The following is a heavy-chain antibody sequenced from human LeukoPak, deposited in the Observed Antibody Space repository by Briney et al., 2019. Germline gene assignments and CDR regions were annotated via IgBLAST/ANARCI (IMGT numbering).Heavy chain of an antibody. D-gene: IGHD1-1*01. CDR2: ISYDGSDK. Sequence: GGSLRLSCAASGFTFSNYGMHWVRQAPGKGLEWVAVISYDGSDKNYGDSVKGRFTISRDNSKNMLYLQLYSLRTEDTAVYYCAKGTTGTTSGHWGQGTLVTVSS. V-gene: IGHV3-30*18. CDR1: GFTFSNYG. CDR3: AKGTTGTTSGH. J-gene: IGHJ4*02.